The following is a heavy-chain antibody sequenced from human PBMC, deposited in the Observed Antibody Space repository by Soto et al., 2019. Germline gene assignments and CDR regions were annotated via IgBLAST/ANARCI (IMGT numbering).Heavy chain of an antibody. D-gene: IGHD1-1*01. CDR3: ATGGWLQLHLDF. V-gene: IGHV4-31*03. Sequence: QVQLQESGPGLVKPSQTLSLTCTVSGGSISSGGHFWTWIRQNPGKGLEWIGYIYDSGSTSYNPSLESRVTISVDTSKNQFSLKVSSVTAADTSVYYCATGGWLQLHLDFWGQGTLVTVSS. J-gene: IGHJ4*02. CDR2: IYDSGST. CDR1: GGSISSGGHF.